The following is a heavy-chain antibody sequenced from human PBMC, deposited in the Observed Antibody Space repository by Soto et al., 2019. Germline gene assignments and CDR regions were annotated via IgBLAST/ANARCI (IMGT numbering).Heavy chain of an antibody. J-gene: IGHJ5*02. Sequence: ASVKVSCKASGYTFTSYGISWVRQAPGQGLEWMGWISAYNGNTNYAQKLQGRVTMTTDTSTSTAYMELRSLRSDDTAVYYCARGLGSDGSGSYYNSYWFDPWGQGTLVTVSS. D-gene: IGHD3-10*01. CDR1: GYTFTSYG. CDR3: ARGLGSDGSGSYYNSYWFDP. V-gene: IGHV1-18*01. CDR2: ISAYNGNT.